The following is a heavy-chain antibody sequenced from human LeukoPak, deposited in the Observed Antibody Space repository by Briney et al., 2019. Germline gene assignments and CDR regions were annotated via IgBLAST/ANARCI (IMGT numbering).Heavy chain of an antibody. J-gene: IGHJ5*02. Sequence: GGSLRLSCVASGFIASNNYMSWVRQAPGKGLEWGSVTYIDGSTYYAESVKGRFTISRDTSKNTLYLHMNSLRAEDTAVYYCARELTDYDLGSHYKWFEPWGQGTLVTVSS. V-gene: IGHV3-66*01. CDR3: ARELTDYDLGSHYKWFEP. CDR2: TYIDGST. D-gene: IGHD3-10*01. CDR1: GFIASNNY.